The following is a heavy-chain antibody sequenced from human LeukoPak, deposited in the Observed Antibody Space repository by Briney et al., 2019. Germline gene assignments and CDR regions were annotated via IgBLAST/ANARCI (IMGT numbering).Heavy chain of an antibody. CDR3: AREVGTVTDAFDI. D-gene: IGHD4-23*01. J-gene: IGHJ3*02. CDR2: IYYSGST. V-gene: IGHV4-59*01. CDR1: GGSISSYY. Sequence: SETLSLTCTVSGGSISSYYWSWIRQPPGKGLEWIGYIYYSGSTNYNPSLKSRVTISVDTSKNQFSLKLSSVTAADTAVYYCAREVGTVTDAFDIWGQGNLDTVSS.